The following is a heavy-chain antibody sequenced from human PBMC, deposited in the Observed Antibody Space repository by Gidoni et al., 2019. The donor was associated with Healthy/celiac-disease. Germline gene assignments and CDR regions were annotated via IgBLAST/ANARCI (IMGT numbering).Heavy chain of an antibody. D-gene: IGHD4-4*01. CDR2: IIPILGIA. J-gene: IGHJ6*02. V-gene: IGHV1-69*02. CDR1: GGTFSSYT. Sequence: QVQLVQSGAELKKPGSSVKVSCNASGGTFSSYTISWVRQTPGQGLEWMGRIIPILGIANYAQKFQGRVTITADKSTSTAYMELSSLRSEDTAVYYCARITVKGDYYYYGMDVWGQGTTVTVSS. CDR3: ARITVKGDYYYYGMDV.